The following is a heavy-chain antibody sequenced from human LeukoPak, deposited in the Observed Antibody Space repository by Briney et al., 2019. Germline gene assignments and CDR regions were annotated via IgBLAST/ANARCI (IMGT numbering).Heavy chain of an antibody. CDR3: ARDQEGFDY. CDR2: IYPRDGST. CDR1: GYTFTSNY. V-gene: IGHV1-46*01. J-gene: IGHJ4*02. Sequence: ASVKVSCKASGYTFTSNYIHWVRQAPGQGLEWMGMIYPRDGSTSYAQKFQGRVTVTRDTSTSTVHMELSGLRSEDTAVYYCARDQEGFDYWGRGTLVTVSS.